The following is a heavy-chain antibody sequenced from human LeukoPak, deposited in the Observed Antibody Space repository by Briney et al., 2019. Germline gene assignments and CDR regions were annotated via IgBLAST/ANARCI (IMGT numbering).Heavy chain of an antibody. CDR3: ARDQEGFDY. CDR2: IYPRDGST. CDR1: GYTFTSNY. V-gene: IGHV1-46*01. J-gene: IGHJ4*02. Sequence: ASVKVSCKASGYTFTSNYIHWVRQAPGQGLEWMGMIYPRDGSTSYAQKFQGRVTVTRDTSTSTVHMELSGLRSEDTAVYYCARDQEGFDYWGRGTLVTVSS.